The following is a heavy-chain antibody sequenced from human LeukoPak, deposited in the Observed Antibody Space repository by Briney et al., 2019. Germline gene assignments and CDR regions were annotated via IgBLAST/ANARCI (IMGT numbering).Heavy chain of an antibody. CDR3: AVQDYYDSSGYYYAFDY. CDR1: GYTFTSYG. V-gene: IGHV1-18*01. J-gene: IGHJ4*02. CDR2: ISAYNGNT. Sequence: GASVKVSCKASGYTFTSYGISWVRQAPGQGLEWMGWISAYNGNTNYAQKLQGRVTMTTDTSTSTAYMELRSLRSDDTAVYYCAVQDYYDSSGYYYAFDYWGQGTLLTVSS. D-gene: IGHD3-22*01.